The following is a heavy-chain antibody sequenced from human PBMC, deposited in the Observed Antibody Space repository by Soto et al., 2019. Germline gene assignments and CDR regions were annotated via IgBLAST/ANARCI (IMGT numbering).Heavy chain of an antibody. V-gene: IGHV3-7*01. CDR2: IKQDGSEK. J-gene: IGHJ3*02. CDR1: AFTISNYW. D-gene: IGHD1-26*01. CDR3: ASDSPIVGGTGDCDI. Sequence: EVQLVESGGGLVQPGGSLRLSCVASAFTISNYWMSWVRQAPGKGLEWVANIKQDGSEKHYLDSVKGRFTVSRDNAKNSLYLQLNSLRAEDTGVYYCASDSPIVGGTGDCDIWGQGTMVTVSS.